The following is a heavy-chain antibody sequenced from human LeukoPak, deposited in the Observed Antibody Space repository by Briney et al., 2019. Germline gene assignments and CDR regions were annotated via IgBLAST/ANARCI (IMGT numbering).Heavy chain of an antibody. Sequence: GASVKVSCKASGGTFSSYAISWVRQAPGHGLEWMGVIIPIFGKANYAQKFQGRVTITADESTSTAYMELSSLRSEDTAVYYCARDARYCSSTSCYRGQYYYYGMDVWGQGTTVTVSS. D-gene: IGHD2-2*01. V-gene: IGHV1-69*01. CDR3: ARDARYCSSTSCYRGQYYYYGMDV. CDR2: IIPIFGKA. J-gene: IGHJ6*02. CDR1: GGTFSSYA.